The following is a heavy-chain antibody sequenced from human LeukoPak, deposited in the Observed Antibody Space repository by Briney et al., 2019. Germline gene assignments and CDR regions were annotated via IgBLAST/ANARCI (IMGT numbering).Heavy chain of an antibody. D-gene: IGHD2-15*01. CDR3: ARRQDCSGGSCYVFDY. J-gene: IGHJ4*02. Sequence: PGESLKISCKGSGYSFTSYWIGWVRQMPGKGLEWMGIIYPGDSDTRYSPSFQGQVTTSADKSISTAYLQWSSLKASDTAMYYCARRQDCSGGSCYVFDYWGQGTLVTVSS. CDR2: IYPGDSDT. V-gene: IGHV5-51*03. CDR1: GYSFTSYW.